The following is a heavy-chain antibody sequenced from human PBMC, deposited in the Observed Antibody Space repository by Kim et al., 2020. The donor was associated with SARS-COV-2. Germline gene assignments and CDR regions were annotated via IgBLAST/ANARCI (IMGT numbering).Heavy chain of an antibody. Sequence: SETLSLTCTVSGGSISSYYWSWIRQPPGKGLEWIGYIYYSGSTNYNPSLKSRVTISVDTYKNQFSLKLSSVTAADTAVYYCARRGYSSSWFGPYFDYWGQGTLVTVSS. CDR3: ARRGYSSSWFGPYFDY. V-gene: IGHV4-59*08. CDR1: GGSISSYY. CDR2: IYYSGST. J-gene: IGHJ4*02. D-gene: IGHD6-13*01.